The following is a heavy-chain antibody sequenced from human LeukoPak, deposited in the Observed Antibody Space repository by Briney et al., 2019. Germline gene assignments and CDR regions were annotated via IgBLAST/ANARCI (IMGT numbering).Heavy chain of an antibody. Sequence: GESLKISCKGSGYSFTSYWIGWVRQMPGKGLEWMGIIYPGDSDTRYSPSFQGQVTISADKSISTAYLQWSSLKASDTAMYYCAGRRYYGSGSLYYFDYWGQGTLVTVSS. CDR2: IYPGDSDT. J-gene: IGHJ4*02. V-gene: IGHV5-51*01. CDR3: AGRRYYGSGSLYYFDY. D-gene: IGHD3-10*01. CDR1: GYSFTSYW.